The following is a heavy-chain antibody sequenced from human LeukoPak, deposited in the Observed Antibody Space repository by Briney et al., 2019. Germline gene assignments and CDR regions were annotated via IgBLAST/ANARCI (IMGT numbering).Heavy chain of an antibody. CDR3: ARDPLTVTTGNWFDP. D-gene: IGHD4-17*01. CDR2: INPSGGST. V-gene: IGHV1-46*01. J-gene: IGHJ5*02. CDR1: GYTFTNYY. Sequence: GASVKVSCKASGYTFTNYYMHWVRQAPGQGLEWMGIINPSGGSTSYAQKFQGRVTMTRDMSTRTVYMELRSLRSDDTAVYYCARDPLTVTTGNWFDPWGQGTLVTVSS.